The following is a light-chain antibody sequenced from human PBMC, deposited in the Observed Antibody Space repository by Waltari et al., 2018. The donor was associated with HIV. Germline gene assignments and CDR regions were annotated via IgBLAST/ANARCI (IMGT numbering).Light chain of an antibody. CDR1: QSLLHSNGYNY. V-gene: IGKV2-28*01. J-gene: IGKJ4*01. Sequence: DIVMTQSPLSLPVTPGEPASISCRSSQSLLHSNGYNYLDWYLQKPGQSPQLLIYLGSNRSSGVPHRFSGSESGTDFTLKISRVDAEDVWVYYCMQALQTPTFGGGTKVEIK. CDR2: LGS. CDR3: MQALQTPT.